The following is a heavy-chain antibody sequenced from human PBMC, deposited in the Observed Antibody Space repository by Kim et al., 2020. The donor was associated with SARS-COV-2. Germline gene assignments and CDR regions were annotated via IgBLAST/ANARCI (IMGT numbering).Heavy chain of an antibody. J-gene: IGHJ4*02. Sequence: GGSLRLSCAASGFTFTYSAMTWVRQAPGKGLEWVSSVTYTGVTTYYADSVKGRFTISRDNSKNTLYLQMNSLRAEDTAVYYCTNGPWGTGPEYFDKWGRGTLVTVSS. V-gene: IGHV3-23*01. CDR2: VTYTGVTT. CDR1: GFTFTYSA. D-gene: IGHD3-16*01. CDR3: TNGPWGTGPEYFDK.